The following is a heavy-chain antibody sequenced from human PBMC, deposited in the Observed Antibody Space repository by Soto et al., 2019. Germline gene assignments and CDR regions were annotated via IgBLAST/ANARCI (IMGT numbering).Heavy chain of an antibody. V-gene: IGHV4-59*01. CDR3: ARARGAAGTLNWFDP. Sequence: SETLSLTCTVSGGSISSYYWSWIRQPPGKGLEWIGYIYYSGSTNYNPSLKSRVTISVDTSKNQFSLKLSSVTAADTAVYYCARARGAAGTLNWFDPWGQGTLVTAPQ. J-gene: IGHJ5*02. CDR1: GGSISSYY. CDR2: IYYSGST. D-gene: IGHD6-13*01.